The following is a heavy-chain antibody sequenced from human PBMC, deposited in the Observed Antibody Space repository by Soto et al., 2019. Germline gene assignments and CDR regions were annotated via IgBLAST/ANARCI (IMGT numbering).Heavy chain of an antibody. CDR1: GFTFDDYA. Sequence: PGGSLRLSCAASGFTFDDYAMHWVRQAPGKGLEWVSGISWNSGSIGYADSVKGRFTISRDNSKNTLYLQMNSLRAEDTAVYYCAKDPEGFYCSSTSCSNWFDPWGQGTLVTVSS. CDR2: ISWNSGSI. V-gene: IGHV3-9*01. D-gene: IGHD2-2*01. CDR3: AKDPEGFYCSSTSCSNWFDP. J-gene: IGHJ5*02.